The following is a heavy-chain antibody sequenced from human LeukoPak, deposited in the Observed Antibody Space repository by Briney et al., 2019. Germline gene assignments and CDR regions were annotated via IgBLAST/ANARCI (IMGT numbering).Heavy chain of an antibody. CDR2: IKQDGSEK. CDR3: AKDFHFFIAVANFDY. J-gene: IGHJ4*02. V-gene: IGHV3-7*01. CDR1: GFTFSSYW. Sequence: GGTLRFSCAASGFTFSSYWMSWDRQAPGKGLEWVANIKQDGSEKYYVDSVKGRFTISRDNAKNSLYLQMNSLRAEDTAVYYCAKDFHFFIAVANFDYWGQGTLVTVSS. D-gene: IGHD6-19*01.